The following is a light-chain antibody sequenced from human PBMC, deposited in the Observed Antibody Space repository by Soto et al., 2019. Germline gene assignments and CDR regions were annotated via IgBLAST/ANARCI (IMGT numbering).Light chain of an antibody. V-gene: IGKV1-27*01. CDR3: QKYDNAPLT. CDR2: AAS. Sequence: DTQMTQSPSSLSASVGDRVSITCQASQGISSYLAWYRVKAGRAPKLLIYAASTLQSGVPSRFSGSGSGTDFTLTISSLQPEDVATYYCQKYDNAPLTFGPGTTVEIK. J-gene: IGKJ3*01. CDR1: QGISSY.